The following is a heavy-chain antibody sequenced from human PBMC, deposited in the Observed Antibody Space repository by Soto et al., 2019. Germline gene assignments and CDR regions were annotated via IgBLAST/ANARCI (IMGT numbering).Heavy chain of an antibody. J-gene: IGHJ4*02. CDR3: ARGGSSGYYYFDY. CDR1: GGSISSGDYY. V-gene: IGHV4-30-4*01. Sequence: QVQLQESGPGLVKPSQTLSLTCTVSGGSISSGDYYWSWIRQPPGKGLEWIGYIYYSGSTYYNPSLTSRVTISVDTSKNQFSLKLSSVTAADTAVYYCARGGSSGYYYFDYWGQGTLVTVSS. CDR2: IYYSGST. D-gene: IGHD3-22*01.